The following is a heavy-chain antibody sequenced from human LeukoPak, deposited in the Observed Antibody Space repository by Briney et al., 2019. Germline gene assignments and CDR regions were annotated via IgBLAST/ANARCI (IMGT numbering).Heavy chain of an antibody. CDR1: EDTFTYYH. V-gene: IGHV1-46*01. J-gene: IGHJ4*02. CDR3: ATEAPRSYYFDY. CDR2: VYATGGTT. Sequence: ASVKVSCKASEDTFTYYHIHWVRQAPGQGVEWMGAVYATGGTTINTQNFQGRVTMTRDASTGTVYMELSSLRFEDTAMYYCATEAPRSYYFDYWGQGILVTVSS.